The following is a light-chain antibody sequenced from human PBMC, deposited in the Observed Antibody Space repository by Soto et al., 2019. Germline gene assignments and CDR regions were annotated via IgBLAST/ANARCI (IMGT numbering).Light chain of an antibody. CDR1: NSNIGADYG. CDR3: QSYDSNLVGLV. CDR2: GNH. Sequence: QSVLTQPPSVSGAPGQRVTISCTGTNSNIGADYGVQWYQQFPGTAPKLLIYGNHNRPSGVSDRFSGSKSATSASLAITGLQPGDEADYYCQSYDSNLVGLVFGAGTKVTVL. J-gene: IGLJ3*02. V-gene: IGLV1-40*01.